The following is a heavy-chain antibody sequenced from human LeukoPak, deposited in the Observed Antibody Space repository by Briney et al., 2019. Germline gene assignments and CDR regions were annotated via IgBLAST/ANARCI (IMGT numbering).Heavy chain of an antibody. V-gene: IGHV3-48*04. Sequence: GGSLRLSCAASGFTFSSYGMNWVRQAPGKGLEWVSYISSSSSTIYYADSVKGRFTISRDNAKNSLYLQMNSLRAEDTAVYYCARGTTVTTLVGNWFDPWGQGTLVTVSS. J-gene: IGHJ5*02. D-gene: IGHD4-17*01. CDR3: ARGTTVTTLVGNWFDP. CDR2: ISSSSSTI. CDR1: GFTFSSYG.